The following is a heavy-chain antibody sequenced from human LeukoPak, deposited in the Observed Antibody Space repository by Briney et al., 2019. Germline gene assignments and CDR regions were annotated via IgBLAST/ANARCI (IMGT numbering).Heavy chain of an antibody. Sequence: GGSLRLSCAASGFMFSRYAMIWVRQTPGKGLEWVAVISYDGSNKYYADSVKGRFTISRDNSKNTLYLQMNSLRAEDTAVYYCATIGITGTTAYYYYYYMDVWGKGTTVTVSS. V-gene: IGHV3-30-3*01. CDR3: ATIGITGTTAYYYYYYMDV. J-gene: IGHJ6*03. CDR2: ISYDGSNK. CDR1: GFMFSRYA. D-gene: IGHD1-7*01.